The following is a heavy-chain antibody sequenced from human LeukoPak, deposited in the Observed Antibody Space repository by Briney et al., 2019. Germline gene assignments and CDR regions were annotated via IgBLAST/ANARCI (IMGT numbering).Heavy chain of an antibody. D-gene: IGHD3-22*01. CDR1: GFTFSSYA. V-gene: IGHV3-30-3*01. J-gene: IGHJ3*02. CDR3: ARGNDDSSGNPVNAFDI. Sequence: GRSLRLSCAASGFTFSSYAMHWVRQAPGKGLEWVAVIPYDGSNKYYADSVKGRFTISRDNSKNTLYLQMNSLRAEDTAVYYCARGNDDSSGNPVNAFDIWGQGTMVTVSS. CDR2: IPYDGSNK.